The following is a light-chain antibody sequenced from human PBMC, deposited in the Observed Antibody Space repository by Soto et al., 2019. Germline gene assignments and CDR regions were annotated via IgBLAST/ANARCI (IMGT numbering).Light chain of an antibody. V-gene: IGKV3-15*01. CDR1: QYISTN. Sequence: EIVMTQSPATLSVSPGESATLSCRASQYISTNLAWYQQRPGQAPRLLIYGASTRATGIPVRFSGSGSGTEFTLTISSLQSEDCVVYHCQQYNIWPWTFGQGTKVEIK. J-gene: IGKJ1*01. CDR2: GAS. CDR3: QQYNIWPWT.